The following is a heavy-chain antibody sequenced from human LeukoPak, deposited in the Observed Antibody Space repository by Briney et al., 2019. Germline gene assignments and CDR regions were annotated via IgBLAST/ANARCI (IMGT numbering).Heavy chain of an antibody. J-gene: IGHJ4*02. CDR3: ARDLSGLIDY. V-gene: IGHV1-69*13. D-gene: IGHD1-14*01. CDR2: IIPIFGTA. Sequence: GASVKVSCKASGGTFSSYAISWVRQAPGQGLEWMGGIIPIFGTANYAQKFQGRVTITADESTSTAYMELRSLRSDDTAVYYCARDLSGLIDYWGQGTLVTVSS. CDR1: GGTFSSYA.